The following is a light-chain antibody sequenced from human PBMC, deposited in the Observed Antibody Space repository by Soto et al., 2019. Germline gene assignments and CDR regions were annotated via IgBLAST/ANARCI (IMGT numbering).Light chain of an antibody. J-gene: IGKJ4*01. V-gene: IGKV3-11*01. CDR1: QSVRRY. CDR3: QQRSDWPST. CDR2: DAS. Sequence: EIVLTQSPATLSLSPGERATLSCRASQSVRRYLAWYQQKPGQAPRLLIYDASTSAPGIPARFSGSGSGTDFTLTISSLEPEDFAVYYCQQRSDWPSTFGGGTKLQIK.